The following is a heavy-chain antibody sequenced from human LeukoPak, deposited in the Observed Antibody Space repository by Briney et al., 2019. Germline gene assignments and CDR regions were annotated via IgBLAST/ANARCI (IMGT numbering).Heavy chain of an antibody. CDR1: GGSISSSSYY. CDR3: ARADYYGLGY. V-gene: IGHV4-39*01. CDR2: IYYSGST. D-gene: IGHD3-10*01. J-gene: IGHJ4*02. Sequence: SETLSLTCTVSGGSISSSSYYWGWIRQPPGKGLEWIGSIYYSGSTYYNPSLKSRVTISVDTSKNQFSLKLSSVTAADTAVYYCARADYYGLGYWGQGALITVSS.